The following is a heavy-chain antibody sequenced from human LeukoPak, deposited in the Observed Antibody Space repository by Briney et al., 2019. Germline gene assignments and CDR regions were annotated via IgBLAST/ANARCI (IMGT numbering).Heavy chain of an antibody. CDR3: ARDGSMVRGVSGWFDP. V-gene: IGHV1-18*01. J-gene: IGHJ5*02. D-gene: IGHD3-10*01. Sequence: AASVKVSCKASGYTFTSYGISWVRQAPGQGLEWMGWISAYNGNTNYAQKLQGRVTMTTDTSTSTAYMELRSLRSDDTAVYYCARDGSMVRGVSGWFDPWGQGTLVTVSS. CDR2: ISAYNGNT. CDR1: GYTFTSYG.